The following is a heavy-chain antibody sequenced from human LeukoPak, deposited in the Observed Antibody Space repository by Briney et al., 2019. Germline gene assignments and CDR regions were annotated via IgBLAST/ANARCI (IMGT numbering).Heavy chain of an antibody. CDR1: GGTFSSYA. D-gene: IGHD3-3*01. Sequence: ASVKVSCKASGGTFSSYAISWVRQAPGQGFEWMGGIIPIFGTANYAQKFQGRVTITTDESTSTAYMELSSLRSEDTAVYYCARATGLRFLEWLFPQSPWGQGTLVTVSS. V-gene: IGHV1-69*05. CDR2: IIPIFGTA. J-gene: IGHJ5*02. CDR3: ARATGLRFLEWLFPQSP.